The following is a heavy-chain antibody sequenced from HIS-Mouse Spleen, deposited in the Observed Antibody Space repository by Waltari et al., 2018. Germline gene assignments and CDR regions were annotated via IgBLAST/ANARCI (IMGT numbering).Heavy chain of an antibody. V-gene: IGHV3-30*18. Sequence: QVQLVESGGGVVQPGRYLRPSCAASGSTFRSCGLHWVRRAPGKWLEWVAVISYDGSNKDYADSVKGRFTISRDNSKNTLYLQMNSLRAEDTAVYYCAKAMTTVTTSLDYWGQGTLVTVSS. D-gene: IGHD4-4*01. CDR2: ISYDGSNK. CDR3: AKAMTTVTTSLDY. J-gene: IGHJ4*02. CDR1: GSTFRSCG.